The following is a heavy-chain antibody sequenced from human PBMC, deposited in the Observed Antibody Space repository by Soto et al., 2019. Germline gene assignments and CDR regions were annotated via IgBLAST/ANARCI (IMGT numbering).Heavy chain of an antibody. CDR2: IYYTGNN. V-gene: IGHV4-30-4*01. D-gene: IGHD3-22*01. CDR1: GDSISSPHYY. J-gene: IGHJ4*02. CDR3: AREPKQNYDSSPWNGGFDS. Sequence: QVHLQESGPGLVKPSQTLSLSCTVSGDSISSPHYYWTWIRQPPGTGLEWVDYIYYTGNNFYNPDLKSRVAMSVDPSTNQFSLKLASVTDADTAVYFCAREPKQNYDSSPWNGGFDSWGPGTLVTVSS.